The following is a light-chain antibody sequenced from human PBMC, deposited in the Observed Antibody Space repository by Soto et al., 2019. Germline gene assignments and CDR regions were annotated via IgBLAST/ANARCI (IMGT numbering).Light chain of an antibody. J-gene: IGLJ1*01. CDR3: SSYAGSSNV. V-gene: IGLV2-8*01. CDR1: SSDVGGYNY. CDR2: EVN. Sequence: QSVLTQPPSASGSPGQSAAISCTGTSSDVGGYNYVSWYQQHPGKAPKLMIYEVNKRPSGVPDRFSGSKSGNTASLTVSGLQAEDEADYYCSSYAGSSNVFGTGTKVTVL.